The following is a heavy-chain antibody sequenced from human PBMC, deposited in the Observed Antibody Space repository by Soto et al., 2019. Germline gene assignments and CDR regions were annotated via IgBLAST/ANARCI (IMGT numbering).Heavy chain of an antibody. CDR2: IIPIFGTA. J-gene: IGHJ6*02. Sequence: QVQLVQSGAEVKKPGSSVKVSCKASGGTFSSYAISWVRQAPGQGLEWMGGIIPIFGTANYAQKFQARVTITADESTSRAYMELSSLRSDDTAVYYCARNARAAAEGYYYGMDVWGQGTTVTVS. CDR3: ARNARAAAEGYYYGMDV. V-gene: IGHV1-69*01. D-gene: IGHD6-13*01. CDR1: GGTFSSYA.